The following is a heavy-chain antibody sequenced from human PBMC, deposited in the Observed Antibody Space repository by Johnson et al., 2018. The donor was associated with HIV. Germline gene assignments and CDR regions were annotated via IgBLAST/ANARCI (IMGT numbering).Heavy chain of an antibody. V-gene: IGHV3-64*01. CDR1: GFTFSTYA. CDR2: ISSNGGST. D-gene: IGHD3-16*01. J-gene: IGHJ3*02. Sequence: VHLVESGGGLVQPGGSLRLSCAASGFTFSTYAMHWVRQAPGKGLEYVSAISSNGGSTYYANSVKGRFTISRDNPKTTLYLQMNSLRAEDTAVYYCARGGKDHAFDIWGQGTMVTVSS. CDR3: ARGGKDHAFDI.